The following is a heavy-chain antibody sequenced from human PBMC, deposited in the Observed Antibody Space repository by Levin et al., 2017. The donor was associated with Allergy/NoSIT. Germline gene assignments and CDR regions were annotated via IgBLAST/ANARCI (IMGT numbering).Heavy chain of an antibody. Sequence: SLKISCAASGFTFSSYAMHWVRQAPGKGLEWVAVISYDGSNKYYADSVKGRFTISRDNSKNTLYLQMNSLRAEDTAVYYCARGPPLMSARFYWYFDLWGRGTLVTVSS. CDR3: ARGPPLMSARFYWYFDL. CDR2: ISYDGSNK. D-gene: IGHD3-3*01. CDR1: GFTFSSYA. V-gene: IGHV3-30*04. J-gene: IGHJ2*01.